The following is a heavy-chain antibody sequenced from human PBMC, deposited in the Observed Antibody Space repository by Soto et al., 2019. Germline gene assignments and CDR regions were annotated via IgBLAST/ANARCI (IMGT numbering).Heavy chain of an antibody. Sequence: ASVKVSCKASGYTFTSYYMHWVRQAPGQGLEWMGIINPSGGSTSYAQKLQGRVTMTTDTSTSTAYMELRSLRSDDTAVYYCARDSVFAYCSGGSCYSESAFDIWSQGTMVTVSS. CDR3: ARDSVFAYCSGGSCYSESAFDI. D-gene: IGHD2-15*01. J-gene: IGHJ3*02. CDR2: INPSGGST. V-gene: IGHV1-46*01. CDR1: GYTFTSYY.